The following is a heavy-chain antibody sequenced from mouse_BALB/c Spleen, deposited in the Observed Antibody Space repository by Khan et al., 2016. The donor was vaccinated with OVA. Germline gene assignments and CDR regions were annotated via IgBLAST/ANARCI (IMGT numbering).Heavy chain of an antibody. V-gene: IGHV3-2*02. CDR3: VRVYGGDFDY. J-gene: IGHJ2*01. CDR1: GYSITSDYA. D-gene: IGHD2-10*02. CDR2: ISYSGNT. Sequence: VQLKQSGPGLVKPSQSLSLTCTVTGYSITSDYAWNWIRQFPGNKLEWMGYISYSGNTNYNPSLKSRISITRDTSKNQFFLQLNSVTTEDTATYYCVRVYGGDFDYWGQGTTLTVSS.